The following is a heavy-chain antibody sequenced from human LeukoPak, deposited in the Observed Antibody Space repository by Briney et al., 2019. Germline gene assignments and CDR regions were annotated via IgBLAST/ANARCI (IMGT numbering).Heavy chain of an antibody. J-gene: IGHJ3*02. V-gene: IGHV3-11*06. Sequence: PGGSLRLSCAASGFTFSDYYMSWIRQAPGKGLEWVSSISSSSSYIYYADSVKGRFTISRDNAKNSLYLQMNSLRAEDTAVYYCARDNRQWSHDAFDIWGQGAMVTVSS. CDR1: GFTFSDYY. D-gene: IGHD6-19*01. CDR3: ARDNRQWSHDAFDI. CDR2: ISSSSSYI.